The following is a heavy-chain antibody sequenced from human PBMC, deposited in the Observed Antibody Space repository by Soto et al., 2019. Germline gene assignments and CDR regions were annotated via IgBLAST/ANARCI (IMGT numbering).Heavy chain of an antibody. D-gene: IGHD3-3*01. J-gene: IGHJ6*02. CDR3: ARDGVTIFGVVPDPSYYYYGMDV. V-gene: IGHV1-18*01. CDR1: GYTFTSYG. Sequence: GASVKVSCKASGYTFTSYGISWVRQAPGQGLEWMGWISAYNGNTNYAQKLQGRVTMTTDTSTSTAYMELRSLRSDDTAVYYCARDGVTIFGVVPDPSYYYYGMDVWGQGTTVNVSS. CDR2: ISAYNGNT.